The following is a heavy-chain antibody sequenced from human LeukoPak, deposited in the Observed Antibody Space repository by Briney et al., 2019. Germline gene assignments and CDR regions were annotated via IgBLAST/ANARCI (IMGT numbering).Heavy chain of an antibody. CDR1: GYTFTNYA. V-gene: IGHV7-4-1*02. J-gene: IGHJ5*02. Sequence: ASVKVSCKGSGYTFTNYAMNWVRQAPGQGLEWMGWINTDTGNPTYAQGFTGRLVFSSDTSASTAYLQISSLKTEDTAVYYCARTLFGDQFQLLHNWFDPWGQGTLVTVSS. CDR2: INTDTGNP. D-gene: IGHD2-2*01. CDR3: ARTLFGDQFQLLHNWFDP.